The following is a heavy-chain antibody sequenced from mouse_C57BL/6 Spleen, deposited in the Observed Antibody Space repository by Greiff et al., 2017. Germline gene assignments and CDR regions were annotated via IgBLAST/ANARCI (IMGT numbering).Heavy chain of an antibody. Sequence: QVQLKESDAELVKPGATVKISCKVSGYTFTDHTIHWMKQRPEQGLEWIGYIYPRDGSTKYNEKFKGKATLTADKSSSTAYMQFNSLTSEDSAVYFCARLGGYYPYYYAMDYWGQGTSVTVSS. CDR2: IYPRDGST. CDR1: GYTFTDHT. D-gene: IGHD2-3*01. J-gene: IGHJ4*01. CDR3: ARLGGYYPYYYAMDY. V-gene: IGHV1-78*01.